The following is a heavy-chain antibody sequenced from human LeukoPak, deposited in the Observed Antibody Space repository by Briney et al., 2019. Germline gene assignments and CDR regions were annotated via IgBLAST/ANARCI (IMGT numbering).Heavy chain of an antibody. J-gene: IGHJ4*02. CDR1: GFTFSTYW. D-gene: IGHD2-15*01. CDR2: IHQDGNEK. CDR3: ARGDKFSGDY. V-gene: IGHV3-7*04. Sequence: PGGSLRLSCAASGFTFSTYWMSWVRQAPGKGLEWVANIHQDGNEKYYVDSVKGRFTISRDNAKNSLYLQMHSLRAEDTAVYYCARGDKFSGDYWGQGTLVTVSS.